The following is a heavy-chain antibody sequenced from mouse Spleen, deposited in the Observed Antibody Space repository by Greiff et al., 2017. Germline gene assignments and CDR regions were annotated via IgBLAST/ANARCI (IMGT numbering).Heavy chain of an antibody. CDR2: ISSGGGNT. J-gene: IGHJ3*01. CDR3: ARAFYYDYDKALSWFAY. Sequence: EVMLMESGGGLVKLGGSLKLSCAASGFTFSSYAMSWVRQTPEKRLEWVATISSGGGNTYYPDSVKGRFTISRDNAKNTLYLQMSSLKSEDTAMYYCARAFYYDYDKALSWFAYWGQGTLVTVSA. D-gene: IGHD2-4*01. V-gene: IGHV5-9*01. CDR1: GFTFSSYA.